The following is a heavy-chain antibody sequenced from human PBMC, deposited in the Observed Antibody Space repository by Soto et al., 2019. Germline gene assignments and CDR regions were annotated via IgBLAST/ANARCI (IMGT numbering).Heavy chain of an antibody. Sequence: QVQLVESGGGVVQPGRSLRLSCAASGFTFSSYGMHWVRQAPGKGLEWVAVISYDGRNKYYADSVKGRFTISRDNSKNTLYLQMNSLRAEDTAVYYCAKDVVVGATTGLGDYYYYDGMEVWGQGTTVSVSS. V-gene: IGHV3-30*18. CDR3: AKDVVVGATTGLGDYYYYDGMEV. J-gene: IGHJ6*02. D-gene: IGHD1-26*01. CDR1: GFTFSSYG. CDR2: ISYDGRNK.